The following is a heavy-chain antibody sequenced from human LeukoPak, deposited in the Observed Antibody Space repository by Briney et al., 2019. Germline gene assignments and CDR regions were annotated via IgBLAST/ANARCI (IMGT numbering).Heavy chain of an antibody. D-gene: IGHD6-19*01. J-gene: IGHJ5*02. CDR3: ARGTGQWLVPGYNWFDP. CDR2: ISSSSSYI. Sequence: GGSLRLSCAASGFTFSSYSMNWVRQAPGKGLEWVSYISSSSSYIYYADSVKGRFTISRDNAKNSLYLQMNSLRAEDTAVYYCARGTGQWLVPGYNWFDPWGQGTLVTVSS. V-gene: IGHV3-21*05. CDR1: GFTFSSYS.